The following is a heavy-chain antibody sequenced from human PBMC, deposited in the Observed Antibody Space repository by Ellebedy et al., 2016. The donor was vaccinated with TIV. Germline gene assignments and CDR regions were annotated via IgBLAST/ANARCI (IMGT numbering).Heavy chain of an antibody. CDR2: IWNDGSIK. V-gene: IGHV3-33*01. Sequence: GESLKISCAASGFTFSTYGMHWVRQAPGKGLEGVAVIWNDGSIKYYEDSVKGRFTISRDNSKNTLYLQMNSLRAEDTAVYNCARDDDYADNAFDMWGQGTMVTVSS. CDR3: ARDDDYADNAFDM. CDR1: GFTFSTYG. D-gene: IGHD5-12*01. J-gene: IGHJ3*02.